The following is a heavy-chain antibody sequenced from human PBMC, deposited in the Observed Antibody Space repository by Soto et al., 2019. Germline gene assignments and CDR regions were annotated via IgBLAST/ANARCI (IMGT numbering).Heavy chain of an antibody. V-gene: IGHV4-4*02. CDR1: GDSISSSNW. CDR3: ATTPSFSSTFDY. Sequence: QVQLQESGPRLVQSSGTLSLTCAVSGDSISSSNWWSWVRQPPGKGLEWIGEIYHSGNTNYNPSLKSRVTISLDKSQNQFSLTLTSVTAADTAVYYCATTPSFSSTFDYWGQGTLVTVSS. CDR2: IYHSGNT. J-gene: IGHJ4*02. D-gene: IGHD6-13*01.